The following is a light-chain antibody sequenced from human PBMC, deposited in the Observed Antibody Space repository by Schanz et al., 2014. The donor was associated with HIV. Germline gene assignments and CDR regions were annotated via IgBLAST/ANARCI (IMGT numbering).Light chain of an antibody. CDR3: CSYTTTSTYV. J-gene: IGLJ1*01. CDR2: EVR. V-gene: IGLV2-23*02. CDR1: SSDIGRYNL. Sequence: QSALTQPASVSGSPGESITISCTGTSSDIGRYNLVSWFQHHPGEAPKMMIFEVRERPSGVSGRFSGSKSDNTASLTISGLQAEDEADYYCCSYTTTSTYVFGAGTKLTVL.